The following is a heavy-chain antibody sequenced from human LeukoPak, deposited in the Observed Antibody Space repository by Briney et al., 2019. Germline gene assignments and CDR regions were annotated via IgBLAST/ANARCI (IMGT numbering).Heavy chain of an antibody. CDR3: AGSLGYCTSNVCYLKY. CDR2: ISSNGGST. D-gene: IGHD2-8*01. Sequence: PGGSLRLSCAASGFTFSTYAMHWVRQAPGKGLEYVSAISSNGGSTYYANSVKGRFTISRDNSKNTLYLQMGSLRSDDTAVYYCAGSLGYCTSNVCYLKYWGQGTLVTVSS. CDR1: GFTFSTYA. J-gene: IGHJ4*02. V-gene: IGHV3-64*01.